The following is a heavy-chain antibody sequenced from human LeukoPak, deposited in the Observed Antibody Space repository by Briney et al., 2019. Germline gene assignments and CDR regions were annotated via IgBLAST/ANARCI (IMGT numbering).Heavy chain of an antibody. CDR2: ISSSSSYI. J-gene: IGHJ4*02. CDR1: GFTLSNYE. CDR3: ARDRGYCSSTSCYVRSGIDY. V-gene: IGHV3-21*01. D-gene: IGHD2-2*03. Sequence: GGSLRLSCAASGFTLSNYEMNWVRQAPGKGLEWVSSISSSSSYIYYADSVKGRFTISRDNAKNSLYLQMNSLRAEDTAVYYCARDRGYCSSTSCYVRSGIDYWGQGTLVTVSS.